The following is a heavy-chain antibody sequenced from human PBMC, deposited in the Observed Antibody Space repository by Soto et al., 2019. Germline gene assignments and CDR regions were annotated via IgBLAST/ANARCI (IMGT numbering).Heavy chain of an antibody. J-gene: IGHJ5*02. Sequence: KTSETLSLTCAVSGASIRSYHWSFLRQPAGKGLEWIGRIQHTGNTNYNPSLKSRVTMSADTSKNQISLKMTSVTAADTAVYFCAKDVSSRRWLDPCGQGVRVTVYS. CDR3: AKDVSSRRWLDP. V-gene: IGHV4-4*07. D-gene: IGHD3-16*01. CDR2: IQHTGNT. CDR1: GASIRSYH.